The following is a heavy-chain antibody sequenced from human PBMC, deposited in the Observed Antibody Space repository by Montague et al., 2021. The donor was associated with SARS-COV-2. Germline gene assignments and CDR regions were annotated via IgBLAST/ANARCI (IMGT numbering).Heavy chain of an antibody. CDR3: ARLTVNYGDLWGYYHGMDV. CDR2: IYYIGRA. V-gene: IGHV4-59*08. D-gene: IGHD4-17*01. J-gene: IGHJ6*02. Sequence: SETLSLTCSVSGGSMSSTYWSWVRQPPGKGLEWIGCIYYIGRAFYNPSLKSRVTISVDTSKNQFSLNLSSVTAADTAVYYCARLTVNYGDLWGYYHGMDVWGQGTTVTVSS. CDR1: GGSMSSTY.